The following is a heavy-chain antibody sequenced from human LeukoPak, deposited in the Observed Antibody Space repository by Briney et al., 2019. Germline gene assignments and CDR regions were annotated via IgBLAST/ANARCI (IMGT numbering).Heavy chain of an antibody. CDR1: GFTFNNYA. CDR2: ISGSGGST. V-gene: IGHV3-23*01. Sequence: PGGSLILSCAASGFTFNNYAMAWVRQAPGKGLEWVSGISGSGGSTFYSVKGRFTISRDNSKNTLFLQMNRLRAEDTAIYYCAKAGECCPDGSCYSENYYFDYWGRGTLVTVSS. J-gene: IGHJ4*02. CDR3: AKAGECCPDGSCYSENYYFDY. D-gene: IGHD3-10*01.